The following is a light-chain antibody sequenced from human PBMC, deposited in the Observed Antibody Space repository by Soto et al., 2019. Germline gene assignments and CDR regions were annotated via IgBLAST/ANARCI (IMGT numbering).Light chain of an antibody. J-gene: IGKJ4*01. CDR3: QQTYSAPLT. V-gene: IGKV1-39*01. CDR2: SAS. CDR1: QSINNY. Sequence: DIQMTHSPSSLSASAGDRGTITCRASQSINNYLNWYQQKPGKAPKLLISSASSLQSGVPPRFSGSTSGTDFTLIIRSLQPEDGATYYCQQTYSAPLTFGGGTKVEIK.